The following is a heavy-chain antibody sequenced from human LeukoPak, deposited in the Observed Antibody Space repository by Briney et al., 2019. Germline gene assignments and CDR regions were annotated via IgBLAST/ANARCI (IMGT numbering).Heavy chain of an antibody. CDR3: AAGGTGAYTGGHFDY. CDR1: GVCISPYY. CDR2: SYYSGTT. Sequence: SETLSLTCTVCGVCISPYYWNLLRQPPGGGLDWIGSSYYSGTTDYNPSLKSRITMSINASKSQFSLKLPSVTAADTAVYYCAAGGTGAYTGGHFDYWAQGTLVTVSS. J-gene: IGHJ4*02. D-gene: IGHD7-27*01. V-gene: IGHV4-59*08.